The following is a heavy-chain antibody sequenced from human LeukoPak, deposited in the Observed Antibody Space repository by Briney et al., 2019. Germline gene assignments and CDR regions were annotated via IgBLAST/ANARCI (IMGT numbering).Heavy chain of an antibody. Sequence: ASVKVSCKASGYTFTGYYMHWVRQAPGQGLEWMGWINPNSGGTNYAQKFQGWVTMTRDTSISTAYMELSRLRSDDTAVYYCARCDWHDFWSGYYSYWGQGTLVTVSS. D-gene: IGHD3-3*01. CDR3: ARCDWHDFWSGYYSY. CDR1: GYTFTGYY. CDR2: INPNSGGT. J-gene: IGHJ4*02. V-gene: IGHV1-2*04.